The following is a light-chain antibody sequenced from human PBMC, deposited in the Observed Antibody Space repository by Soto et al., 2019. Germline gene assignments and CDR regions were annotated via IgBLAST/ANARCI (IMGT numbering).Light chain of an antibody. CDR2: EVT. Sequence: QSALTQPASVSGSPGQSITISCTGTNNDVGIYNYVSWYQQHPGKAPKLIIYEVTNRPSGVSDRFSGSKSDNTASLTISGLQAEDEADYYCSSYTISSTWVFGGGTKLTVL. CDR3: SSYTISSTWV. J-gene: IGLJ3*02. V-gene: IGLV2-14*01. CDR1: NNDVGIYNY.